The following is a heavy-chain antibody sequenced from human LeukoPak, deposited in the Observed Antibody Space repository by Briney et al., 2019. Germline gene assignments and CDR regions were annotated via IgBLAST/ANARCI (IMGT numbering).Heavy chain of an antibody. CDR2: IIPILGIA. CDR1: GGTFSSYA. D-gene: IGHD2-2*01. Sequence: SVKVSCKASGGTFSSYAISWVRQAPGQGLEWMGRIIPILGIANYAQKFQGRVTITADKSTSTAHMELSSLRSEDTAVYYCASNDIVVVPAAEDGYWGQGTLVTVSS. J-gene: IGHJ4*02. V-gene: IGHV1-69*04. CDR3: ASNDIVVVPAAEDGY.